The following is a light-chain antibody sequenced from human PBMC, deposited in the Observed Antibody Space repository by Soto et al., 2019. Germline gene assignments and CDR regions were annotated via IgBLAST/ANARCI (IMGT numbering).Light chain of an antibody. J-gene: IGKJ4*01. Sequence: MQMTQSPSSVSASVGDRVTITCRASQGISGWLAWYQQKPGKAPKLLIYATSTLQSGVPPRFSGGASGTDFTLTISSLQPEDFATYYCLQSNNFPPLTFGGGTKVEIK. CDR1: QGISGW. CDR3: LQSNNFPPLT. CDR2: ATS. V-gene: IGKV1-12*01.